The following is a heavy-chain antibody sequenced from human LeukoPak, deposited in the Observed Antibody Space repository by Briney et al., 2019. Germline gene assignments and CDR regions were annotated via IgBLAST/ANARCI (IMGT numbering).Heavy chain of an antibody. CDR3: ARGGYRSSTSRPFDY. CDR1: GGSFSGYY. Sequence: SETLSLTCAVYGGSFSGYYWSWIRQPPGKGLEWIGEINHSGSTNYNPSLKSRVTISVDTSKNQFSLKLSSVTAADMAVYYCARGGYRSSTSRPFDYWGQGTLVTVSS. J-gene: IGHJ4*02. V-gene: IGHV4-34*01. D-gene: IGHD2-2*01. CDR2: INHSGST.